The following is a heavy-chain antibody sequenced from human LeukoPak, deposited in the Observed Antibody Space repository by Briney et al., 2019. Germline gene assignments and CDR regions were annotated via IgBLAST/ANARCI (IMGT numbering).Heavy chain of an antibody. CDR3: AKDSSCSSTSCYNDYYYYYMDV. CDR2: ISGSGGST. Sequence: GGSLRLSCAASGFTFSSYAMSWVRQAPGKGLEWVSAISGSGGSTYYADSVKGRFTISRDNSKNTLYLQMNSLRAEDTAVYYCAKDSSCSSTSCYNDYYYYYMDVWGKGTTVSVSS. CDR1: GFTFSSYA. D-gene: IGHD2-2*02. J-gene: IGHJ6*03. V-gene: IGHV3-23*01.